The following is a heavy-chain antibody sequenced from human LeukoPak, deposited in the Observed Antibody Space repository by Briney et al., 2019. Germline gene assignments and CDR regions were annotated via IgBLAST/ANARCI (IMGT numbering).Heavy chain of an antibody. CDR2: ISYDGSNK. Sequence: GGSLRLSCAASGFTFSNSWMSWVRQAPGKGLEWVAVISYDGSNKYYADSVKGRFTISRDNSKNTLYLQMNSLRAEGTAVYYCAKDRYYYGSGSYYNDYFDYWGQGTLVTVSS. J-gene: IGHJ4*02. V-gene: IGHV3-30*18. CDR1: GFTFSNSW. CDR3: AKDRYYYGSGSYYNDYFDY. D-gene: IGHD3-10*01.